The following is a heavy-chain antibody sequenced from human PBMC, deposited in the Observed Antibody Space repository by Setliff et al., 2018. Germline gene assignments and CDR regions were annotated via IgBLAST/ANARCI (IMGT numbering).Heavy chain of an antibody. CDR2: IYYSGST. J-gene: IGHJ3*02. V-gene: IGHV4-59*01. CDR3: ARVGYNFWSGYSPDAFDI. D-gene: IGHD3-3*01. CDR1: GGSISSYY. Sequence: PSETLSLTCTVSGGSISSYYWSWIRQPPGKGLGWIGYIYYSGSTNYNPSLKSRVTISVDTSKNQFSLKLSSVTAADTAVYYCARVGYNFWSGYSPDAFDIWGQGTMVTVSS.